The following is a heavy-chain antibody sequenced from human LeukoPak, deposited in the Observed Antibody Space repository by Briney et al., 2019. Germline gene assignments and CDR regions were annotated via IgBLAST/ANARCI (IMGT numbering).Heavy chain of an antibody. Sequence: SETLSLTCAVYGGSFSGYYWSWIRQPPGKGLEWIGEINHSGSTNYNPSLKSRVTISVDTSKNQFSLRLTSVTAADTAVYYCARQAGSGLFILPGGQGTLVTVSS. CDR2: INHSGST. CDR3: ARQAGSGLFILP. D-gene: IGHD3/OR15-3a*01. CDR1: GGSFSGYY. V-gene: IGHV4-34*01. J-gene: IGHJ4*02.